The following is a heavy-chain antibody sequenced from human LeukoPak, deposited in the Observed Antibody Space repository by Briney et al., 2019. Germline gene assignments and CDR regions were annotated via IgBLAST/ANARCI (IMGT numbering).Heavy chain of an antibody. CDR1: GDSISNANW. CDR2: IHHSGST. V-gene: IGHV4-4*02. J-gene: IGHJ4*02. CDR3: ATSSGIAAGAFDS. D-gene: IGHD6-25*01. Sequence: RSSETLSLTCAVSGDSISNANWWNWVRQPPGKGLEWIGEIHHSGSTNYNPSLKSRVTMSVDKSKNQFSLKLSSVTAADTAVYYCATSSGIAAGAFDSWGQGTLATVSS.